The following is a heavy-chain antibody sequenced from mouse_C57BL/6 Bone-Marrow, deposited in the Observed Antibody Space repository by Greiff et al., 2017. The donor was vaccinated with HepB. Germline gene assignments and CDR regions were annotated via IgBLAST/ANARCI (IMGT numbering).Heavy chain of an antibody. CDR1: GFTFSSYA. J-gene: IGHJ4*01. Sequence: EVKLVESGGGLVKPGGSLKLSCAASGFTFSSYAMSWVRQTPEKRLEWVATISDGGSYTYYPDNVKGRFTISRDNAKNNLYLQRSHLKSEDTAMYYCAREPIYYDYDGDYYAMDYWGQGTSVTVSS. D-gene: IGHD2-4*01. CDR3: AREPIYYDYDGDYYAMDY. V-gene: IGHV5-4*01. CDR2: ISDGGSYT.